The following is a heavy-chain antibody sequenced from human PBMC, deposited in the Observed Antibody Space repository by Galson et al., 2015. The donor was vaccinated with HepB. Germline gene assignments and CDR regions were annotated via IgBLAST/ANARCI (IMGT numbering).Heavy chain of an antibody. D-gene: IGHD1-26*01. Sequence: SVKVSCKASGGTFSSYAISWVRQAPGQGLEWMGGIIPIFGTANYAQKFQGRVTITADESTSTAYMELSSLRSEDTAVYYCARGPPSELPLGLDYWGQGTLVTVSS. CDR2: IIPIFGTA. V-gene: IGHV1-69*13. CDR1: GGTFSSYA. J-gene: IGHJ4*02. CDR3: ARGPPSELPLGLDY.